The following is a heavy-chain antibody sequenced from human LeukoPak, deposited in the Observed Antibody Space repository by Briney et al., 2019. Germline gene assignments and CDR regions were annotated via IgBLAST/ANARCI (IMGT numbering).Heavy chain of an antibody. CDR1: GDSISSGSYY. D-gene: IGHD2-15*01. CDR3: ARAHRLVLHYFDS. V-gene: IGHV4-39*07. CDR2: IYYRGNT. Sequence: SETLSLTCTVSGDSISSGSYYWGWIRQPPGKGLGWIGNIYYRGNTYFTPSLKSRVIISVETSKNQSSLKLTSVTAADTAVYYCARAHRLVLHYFDSWGQGTLVTVSS. J-gene: IGHJ4*02.